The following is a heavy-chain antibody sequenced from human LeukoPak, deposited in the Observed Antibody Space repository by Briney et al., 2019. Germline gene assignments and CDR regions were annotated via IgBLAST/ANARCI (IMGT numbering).Heavy chain of an antibody. CDR1: GFTFSRSA. D-gene: IGHD3-22*01. CDR2: IIYSGGAT. Sequence: GGSLRLSCAASGFTFSRSAMTWVRQGPGTGLEFVASIIYSGGATYYADSVKGRFTISRDNSKNTLHLQMNSLRAEDTALYYCAKDGLYYDGSEHVYYFDSWGQGTLVTVSS. V-gene: IGHV3-23*01. J-gene: IGHJ4*02. CDR3: AKDGLYYDGSEHVYYFDS.